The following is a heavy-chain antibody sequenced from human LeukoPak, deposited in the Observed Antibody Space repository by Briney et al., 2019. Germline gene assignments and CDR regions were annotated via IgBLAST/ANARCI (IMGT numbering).Heavy chain of an antibody. J-gene: IGHJ4*02. CDR3: ARESTVSMDY. V-gene: IGHV4-34*01. D-gene: IGHD4-17*01. Sequence: SETLSLTCAVYGGSFSGYYWSWIRQPPGKGLEWIGEINHSGSTNYNPSLKSRVTISVDTSKNQFSLKLSSVTAADTAVYYCARESTVSMDYWGQGTLVTVSS. CDR1: GGSFSGYY. CDR2: INHSGST.